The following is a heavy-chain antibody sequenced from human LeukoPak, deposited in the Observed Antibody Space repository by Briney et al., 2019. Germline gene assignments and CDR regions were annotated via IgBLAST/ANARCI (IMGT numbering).Heavy chain of an antibody. Sequence: ASVTVSCEASGYAFRSFGISWLREAPGQGLEWMGRISPYNGHTISAQKFQGRLTLTTDASTMTVYLELRSLTSDDTAVYYCARGRGPITPDYDFWGQGTRITVTS. CDR1: GYAFRSFG. V-gene: IGHV1-18*01. J-gene: IGHJ4*02. CDR2: ISPYNGHT. CDR3: ARGRGPITPDYDF. D-gene: IGHD5-24*01.